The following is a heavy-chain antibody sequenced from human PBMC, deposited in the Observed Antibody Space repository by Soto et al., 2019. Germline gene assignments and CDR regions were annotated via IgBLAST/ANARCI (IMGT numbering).Heavy chain of an antibody. J-gene: IGHJ6*02. CDR1: GGSISSGGYS. Sequence: QLQLQESGSGLVKPSQTLSLTCAVYGGSISSGGYSWSWIRQPPVKGLEWIGYIYESGSTYYNPSLKSRVTISVDSSKNQFALKLSSVTAADTAVYYCARAHYGDYGYGMDVWGQVTTVTVSS. CDR3: ARAHYGDYGYGMDV. V-gene: IGHV4-30-2*01. D-gene: IGHD4-17*01. CDR2: IYESGST.